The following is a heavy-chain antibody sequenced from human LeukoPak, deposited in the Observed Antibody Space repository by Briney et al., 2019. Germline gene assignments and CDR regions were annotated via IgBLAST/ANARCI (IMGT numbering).Heavy chain of an antibody. V-gene: IGHV4-39*01. Sequence: KPSETLSLTCTVSGGSIINNYHYWGGIRQPPGKGLEWIGSVYYSGTTYYNPSLKSRVTVSADTSKNQFSLKLTSVTAADTAVYYCARSTATHGPTHNWFGPWGQGTLVTVSS. CDR2: VYYSGTT. CDR3: ARSTATHGPTHNWFGP. J-gene: IGHJ5*02. CDR1: GGSIINNYHY. D-gene: IGHD2-2*01.